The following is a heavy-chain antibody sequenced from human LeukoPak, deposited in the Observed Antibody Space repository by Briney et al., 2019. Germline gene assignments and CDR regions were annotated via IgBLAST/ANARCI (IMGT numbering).Heavy chain of an antibody. Sequence: GGSLRLSCAASGFTFSSYWMHWVRKAPGKGLVWVSRIDTDGSSATYADSVKGRFTISRDNAKNTVYLQMNSLRVEDTGVYYCASALTTVTPHFHCWGQGTLVTVSS. J-gene: IGHJ4*02. V-gene: IGHV3-74*01. CDR2: IDTDGSSA. CDR3: ASALTTVTPHFHC. CDR1: GFTFSSYW. D-gene: IGHD4-17*01.